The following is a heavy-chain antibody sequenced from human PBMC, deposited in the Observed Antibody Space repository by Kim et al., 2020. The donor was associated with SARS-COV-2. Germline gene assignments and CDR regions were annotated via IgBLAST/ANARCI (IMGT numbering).Heavy chain of an antibody. CDR3: ARETVTGSHGMDV. V-gene: IGHV4-59*01. Sequence: YSPSLQSRRTISGDTARNQFSLNLISVTAAETAIYYCARETVTGSHGMDVWGRGTTVTVSS. D-gene: IGHD2-21*02. J-gene: IGHJ6*02.